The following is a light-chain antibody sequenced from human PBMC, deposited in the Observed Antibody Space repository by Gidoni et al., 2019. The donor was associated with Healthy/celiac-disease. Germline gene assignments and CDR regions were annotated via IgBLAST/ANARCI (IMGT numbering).Light chain of an antibody. V-gene: IGKV3-15*01. CDR2: GAS. Sequence: EIVLTQSAATLSVSPGERATLSRRASQSVSSNLAWYQQKPGQAPRLLIYGASTRATGIPARFSASGSGTEFTLTISSLQSEDFAVYYFQQYNNWPRLTFGGGTKVEIK. CDR3: QQYNNWPRLT. J-gene: IGKJ4*01. CDR1: QSVSSN.